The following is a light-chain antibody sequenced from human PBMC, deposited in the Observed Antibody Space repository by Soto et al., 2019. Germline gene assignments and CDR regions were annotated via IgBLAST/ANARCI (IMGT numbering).Light chain of an antibody. V-gene: IGKV3-15*01. Sequence: EIVMTQSSATLSVSPGERATLSCRASQSVKSSLAWYQHKPGQVPRLLIYGASTRATGVPVRFSGSGSGTDFTLTISSLQAEDVAVYYCQHYNQWPPFTFGPGTKVDIK. CDR2: GAS. CDR3: QHYNQWPPFT. J-gene: IGKJ3*01. CDR1: QSVKSS.